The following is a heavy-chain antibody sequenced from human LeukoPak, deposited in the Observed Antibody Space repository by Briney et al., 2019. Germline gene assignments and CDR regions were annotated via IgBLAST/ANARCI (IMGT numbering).Heavy chain of an antibody. V-gene: IGHV1-2*02. D-gene: IGHD6-19*01. Sequence: ASVKVSCKASGYTFTGYYMHWVRQAPGQGLEWMGWINPNSGGTNYAQKFQGRVTMTRDTSISTAYMELSSLRSEDTAVYYCARERSSGWSLYFDYWGQGTLVTVSS. CDR3: ARERSSGWSLYFDY. J-gene: IGHJ4*02. CDR1: GYTFTGYY. CDR2: INPNSGGT.